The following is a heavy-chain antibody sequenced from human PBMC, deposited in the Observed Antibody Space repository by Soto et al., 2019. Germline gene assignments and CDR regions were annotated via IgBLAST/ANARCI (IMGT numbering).Heavy chain of an antibody. CDR2: IDPSDSYT. Sequence: PGESLKISCQVSGYNFTTYWINWVRQMPGKGLEWMGRIDPSDSYTNYSPSFQGHVTISTDNSLNTAYLQWSSLKASDTATYYCARAWERIHWFDTWGLGTLVTVSS. J-gene: IGHJ5*02. V-gene: IGHV5-10-1*01. D-gene: IGHD1-26*01. CDR1: GYNFTTYW. CDR3: ARAWERIHWFDT.